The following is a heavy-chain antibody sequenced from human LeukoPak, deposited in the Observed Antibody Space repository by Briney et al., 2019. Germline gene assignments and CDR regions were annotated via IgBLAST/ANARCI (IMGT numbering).Heavy chain of an antibody. CDR2: ISRSVSTI. V-gene: IGHV3-11*04. D-gene: IGHD6-19*01. Sequence: GGSLRLSCAASGFTFSDYYMSWIRQAPGKGLEWVSYISRSVSTIYYADSVKGRFTISRDNAKNSLYLQMNSLRAEDTAVYYCARVSSSGWYDFNWFDPWGQGTLVTVSS. CDR1: GFTFSDYY. J-gene: IGHJ5*02. CDR3: ARVSSSGWYDFNWFDP.